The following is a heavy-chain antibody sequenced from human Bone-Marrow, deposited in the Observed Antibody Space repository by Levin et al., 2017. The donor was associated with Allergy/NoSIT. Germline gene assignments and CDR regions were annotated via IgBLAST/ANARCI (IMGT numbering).Heavy chain of an antibody. V-gene: IGHV1-8*01. D-gene: IGHD3-10*01. CDR2: MNPNSGNT. Sequence: GESLKISCQASGYTFTSYDINWVRQATGQGLEWMGWMNPNSGNTGYAQKFQGRVTMTRNTSISTAYMELSSLRSEDTAVYYCARGAAEDYYGSGSYSRMSQGFDPWGQGTLVTVSS. CDR3: ARGAAEDYYGSGSYSRMSQGFDP. J-gene: IGHJ5*02. CDR1: GYTFTSYD.